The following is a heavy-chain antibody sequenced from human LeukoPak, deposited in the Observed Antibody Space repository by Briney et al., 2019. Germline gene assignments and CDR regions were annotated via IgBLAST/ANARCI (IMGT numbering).Heavy chain of an antibody. D-gene: IGHD3-3*01. CDR3: AKAPIFGVVQGWFDP. CDR1: GFTFDDYA. Sequence: GGSLRLSCAASGFTFDDYAMHWVRQAPGKGLEWVSGISWNSGSIGYADSEKGRFTISRDNAKNSLYLQMNSLRAEDTALYYCAKAPIFGVVQGWFDPWGQGTLVTVSS. J-gene: IGHJ5*02. CDR2: ISWNSGSI. V-gene: IGHV3-9*01.